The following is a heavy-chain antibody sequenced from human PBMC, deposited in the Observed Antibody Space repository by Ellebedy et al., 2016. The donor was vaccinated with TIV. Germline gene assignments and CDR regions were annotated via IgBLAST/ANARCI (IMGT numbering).Heavy chain of an antibody. CDR2: ISPGGGST. CDR1: GFSFSSYA. J-gene: IGHJ4*02. D-gene: IGHD1-14*01. Sequence: GESLKISCAASGFSFSSYAMGWVRQAPGKGLDWVSAISPGGGSTYYADSVKGRFTISRDNSKNTLYLQMNSLRAEDTAVYYCVRRISGYYFDYWGQGTLVTVSS. CDR3: VRRISGYYFDY. V-gene: IGHV3-23*01.